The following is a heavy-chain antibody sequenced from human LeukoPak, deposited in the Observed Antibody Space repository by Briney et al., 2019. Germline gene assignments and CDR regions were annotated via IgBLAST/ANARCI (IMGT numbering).Heavy chain of an antibody. D-gene: IGHD1-26*01. V-gene: IGHV3-23*01. J-gene: IGHJ4*02. CDR1: GFTLSNYA. Sequence: PGGSLRLSCAASGFTLSNYAMNWVRQAPGKGLEWVSVISGSGRTTYSTDSVKGRFTISRDKSKNTVYLQMNSLRGEDTALYYCAKSIVNSGTYIPFDYWGQGTLVTVSS. CDR2: ISGSGRTT. CDR3: AKSIVNSGTYIPFDY.